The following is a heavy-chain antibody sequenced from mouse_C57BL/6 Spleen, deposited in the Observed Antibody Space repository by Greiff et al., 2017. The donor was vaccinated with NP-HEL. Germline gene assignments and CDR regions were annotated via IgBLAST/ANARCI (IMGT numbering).Heavy chain of an antibody. J-gene: IGHJ2*01. D-gene: IGHD2-4*01. V-gene: IGHV1-52*01. CDR3: ARSRTYYDYAPDY. Sequence: QVQLQQPGAELVRPGSSVKLSCKASGYTFTSYWMHWVKQRPIQGLEWIGNIDPSDSDTHYNQKFKDKATLTVDKSSSTAYMQLSSLTSEDSAVYDCARSRTYYDYAPDYGGKGTTLTVSS. CDR1: GYTFTSYW. CDR2: IDPSDSDT.